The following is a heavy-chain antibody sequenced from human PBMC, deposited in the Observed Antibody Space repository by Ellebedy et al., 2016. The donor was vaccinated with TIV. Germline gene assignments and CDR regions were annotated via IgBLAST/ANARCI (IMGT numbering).Heavy chain of an antibody. J-gene: IGHJ5*02. D-gene: IGHD1-26*01. CDR1: GGSISSSNW. CDR2: IYHSGTT. CDR3: ARDRAVGGSYYGDSNWFDP. V-gene: IGHV4-4*02. Sequence: SETLSLTCAVSGGSISSSNWWSWVRQPPGKGLEWIGEIYHSGTTNYNPSLKSRVTISVDKSKNQFSLKLSSVTAADTAVYYCARDRAVGGSYYGDSNWFDPWGQGTLVTVSS.